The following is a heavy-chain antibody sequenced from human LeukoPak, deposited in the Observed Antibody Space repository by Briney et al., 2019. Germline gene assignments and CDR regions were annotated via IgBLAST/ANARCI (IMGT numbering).Heavy chain of an antibody. D-gene: IGHD6-19*01. V-gene: IGHV4-59*12. CDR2: IYYSGST. CDR1: GGSISSYY. J-gene: IGHJ4*02. Sequence: SETLSLTCTVSGGSISSYYWSWIRQPPGKGLEWIGYIYYSGSTNYNPSLKSRVTISVDTSKNQFSLKLSSVTAADTAVYYCAILGWGYSSGWLDYWGQGTLVTVSS. CDR3: AILGWGYSSGWLDY.